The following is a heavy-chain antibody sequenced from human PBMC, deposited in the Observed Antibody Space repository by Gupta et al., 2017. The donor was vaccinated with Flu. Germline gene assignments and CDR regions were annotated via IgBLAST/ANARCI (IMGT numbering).Heavy chain of an antibody. D-gene: IGHD3-10*01. V-gene: IGHV1-2*02. Sequence: QVKPVQSWAEMKKPAASVKVSCTASGSTITDYYIHGVRQAPGQGLEWMGWINPASGGINFAQEFRGRLTMNRETTISVAYLELSSLGSVDTAVYFCARERAGRTIRGMIIWSHWGQGTLVSVSS. CDR1: GSTITDYY. J-gene: IGHJ4*02. CDR3: ARERAGRTIRGMIIWSH. CDR2: INPASGGI.